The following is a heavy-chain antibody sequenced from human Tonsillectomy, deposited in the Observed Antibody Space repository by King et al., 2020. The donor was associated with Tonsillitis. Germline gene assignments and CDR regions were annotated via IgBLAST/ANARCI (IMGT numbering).Heavy chain of an antibody. CDR2: ISYDGSHK. D-gene: IGHD4-17*01. CDR1: GFTFSTYA. Sequence: VQLVESGGGVVQPGRSLRLSCAASGFTFSTYAIHWVRQAPGKGLEWVAIISYDGSHKYYADSVKGRFTISRDNSRNTLYLQMNSLRAEDTAVYYCARYIGDYDDYVGYFDYWGQGALVTVSS. V-gene: IGHV3-30-3*01. CDR3: ARYIGDYDDYVGYFDY. J-gene: IGHJ4*02.